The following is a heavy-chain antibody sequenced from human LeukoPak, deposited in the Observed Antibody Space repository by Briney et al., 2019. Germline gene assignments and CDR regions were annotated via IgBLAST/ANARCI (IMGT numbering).Heavy chain of an antibody. CDR2: INHSGST. V-gene: IGHV4-34*01. CDR3: ARTYIVVVVAATPAWFDP. CDR1: GGSFSGYY. Sequence: PSETLFLTCAVYGGSFSGYYWSWIRQPPGKGLEWIGEINHSGSTNYNPSLKSRVTISVDTSKNQFSLKLSSVTAADTAVYYCARTYIVVVVAATPAWFDPWGQGTLVTVSS. D-gene: IGHD2-15*01. J-gene: IGHJ5*02.